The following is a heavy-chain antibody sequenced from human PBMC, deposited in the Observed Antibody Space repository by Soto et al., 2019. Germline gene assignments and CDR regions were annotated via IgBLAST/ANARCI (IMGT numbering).Heavy chain of an antibody. J-gene: IGHJ4*02. Sequence: SETLSLTYTVSGGSISSGGYYWSFIRQHPGKGLEWIGYTYYSGSTYYNPSLKSRVTISVDTSKNQFSLKLSSVTAADTAVYYCARSLAGAAAGNLGYWGQGTLVTVSS. CDR1: GGSISSGGYY. CDR3: ARSLAGAAAGNLGY. V-gene: IGHV4-31*03. D-gene: IGHD6-13*01. CDR2: TYYSGST.